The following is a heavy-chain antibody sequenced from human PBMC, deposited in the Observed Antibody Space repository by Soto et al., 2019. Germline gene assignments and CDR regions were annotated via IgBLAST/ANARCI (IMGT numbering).Heavy chain of an antibody. CDR2: ISSSSSFI. CDR1: GFTFSSYG. CDR3: ASSGDSNGYFDY. Sequence: GGSLRLSCAASGFTFSSYGMNWVRQAPGKGLEWVSSISSSSSFIYYADSVKGRFTISRDNAKNSLYLQMNSLRAEDTDLSDCASSGDSNGYFDYWGQGTLVTVSS. J-gene: IGHJ4*03. D-gene: IGHD3-22*01. V-gene: IGHV3-21*03.